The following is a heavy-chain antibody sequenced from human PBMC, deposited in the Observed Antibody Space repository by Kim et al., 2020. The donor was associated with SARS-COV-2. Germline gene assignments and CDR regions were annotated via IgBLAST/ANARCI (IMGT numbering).Heavy chain of an antibody. Sequence: YYGDSVKGRFTISRENAKNSLYLQMNSLRAEDTAVYYCARVGDGSSWQFDYWGQGTLVTVSS. V-gene: IGHV3-7*01. CDR3: ARVGDGSSWQFDY. J-gene: IGHJ4*02. D-gene: IGHD6-13*01.